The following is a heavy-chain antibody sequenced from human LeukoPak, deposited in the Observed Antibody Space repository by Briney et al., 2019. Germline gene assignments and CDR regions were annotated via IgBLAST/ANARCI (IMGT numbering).Heavy chain of an antibody. D-gene: IGHD2-2*01. V-gene: IGHV1-69*13. CDR2: IIPIFGTA. Sequence: SVKVSCKASGGTFSSYAISWVRQAPGQGLEWMGGIIPIFGTANYAQKFQGRVTITADESTSTAYMELSSLRSEDTAVYYCAAEFLYCSSTSCYPGPFDYWGQGTLVTVSS. CDR3: AAEFLYCSSTSCYPGPFDY. CDR1: GGTFSSYA. J-gene: IGHJ4*02.